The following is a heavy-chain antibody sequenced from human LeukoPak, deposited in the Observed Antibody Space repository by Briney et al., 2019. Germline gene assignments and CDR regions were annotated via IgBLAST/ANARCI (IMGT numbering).Heavy chain of an antibody. D-gene: IGHD5-12*01. CDR1: AGSFISSSHH. J-gene: IGHJ5*01. CDR3: VRHDGRGGATMGAFDS. Sequence: SETLSLTCTVSAGSFISSSHHWGWIRQSPGKGLEWIGSVYYGRTTYYNPSLDGRVTVSLDTSANQFSLQLNSMTAADTAVYYCVRHDGRGGATMGAFDSWGQGSLVTVSS. V-gene: IGHV4-39*01. CDR2: VYYGRTT.